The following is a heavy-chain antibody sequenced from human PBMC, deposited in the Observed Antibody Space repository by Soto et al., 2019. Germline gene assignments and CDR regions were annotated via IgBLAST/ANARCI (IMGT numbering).Heavy chain of an antibody. Sequence: NPSETLSLTCAVYVGSFSGYYWSWIRQPPGKGLEWIGEINHSGSTNYNPSLKSRVTISVDTSKNQFSLKLSSVTAADTAVYYCARGGGIAAAGRSGDWFDPWGQGTLVTVSS. CDR3: ARGGGIAAAGRSGDWFDP. CDR1: VGSFSGYY. V-gene: IGHV4-34*01. J-gene: IGHJ5*02. CDR2: INHSGST. D-gene: IGHD6-13*01.